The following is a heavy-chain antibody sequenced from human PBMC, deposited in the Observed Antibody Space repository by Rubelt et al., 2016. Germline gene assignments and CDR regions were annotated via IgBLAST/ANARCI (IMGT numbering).Heavy chain of an antibody. V-gene: IGHV3-7*04. CDR3: ARKNDFDI. CDR2: IKYDASAT. J-gene: IGHJ3*02. Sequence: EVQLVESGGGLVQPGGSLRLSCAASGVRLSGDWMSWVRQAPGRGLEWVANIKYDASATSYGASVKGRFTISRDNAKNSVYLQMNSLGVEDTAVYYCARKNDFDIWGQGTMVIVSS. CDR1: GVRLSGDW.